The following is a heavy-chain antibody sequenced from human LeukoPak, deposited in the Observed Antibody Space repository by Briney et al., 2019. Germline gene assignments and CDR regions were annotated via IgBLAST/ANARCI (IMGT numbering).Heavy chain of an antibody. Sequence: GGSLSLSCAASGFTFSSYAMHWVRQAPGKGLEWVAVISYDGSNKYYADSVKGRFTISRDNSKNTLYLQMNSLRAEDTAVYYCARDRTAMGNFDYWGQGTLVTVSS. CDR3: ARDRTAMGNFDY. J-gene: IGHJ4*02. CDR2: ISYDGSNK. CDR1: GFTFSSYA. V-gene: IGHV3-30*04. D-gene: IGHD5-18*01.